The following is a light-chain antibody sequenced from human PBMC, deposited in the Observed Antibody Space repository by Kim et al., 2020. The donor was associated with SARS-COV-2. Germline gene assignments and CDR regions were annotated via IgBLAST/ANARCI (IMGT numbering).Light chain of an antibody. Sequence: RHTATHNCTWNANKVGNRAAAWLQQFQGHPPKLLSYRDNNRPSGISQRFSASRSGTTASLSITGVQPEDEADYYCTAWDSSLSAWVFGGGTQLTVL. CDR2: RDN. CDR3: TAWDSSLSAWV. V-gene: IGLV10-54*04. J-gene: IGLJ3*02. CDR1: ANKVGNRA.